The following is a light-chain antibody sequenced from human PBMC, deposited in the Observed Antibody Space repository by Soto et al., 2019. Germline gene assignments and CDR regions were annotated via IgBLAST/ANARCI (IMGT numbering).Light chain of an antibody. J-gene: IGKJ3*01. CDR3: QQRSNWPS. CDR1: QSVSSY. Sequence: ENVLTQSPATLSLSPGERATLSCRASQSVSSYLAWYQQKPGQAPRLLIYDASNRATGIPARFSGRGSGTDFTLTISSLEPEDFAVYYCQQRSNWPSFGPGTKVDIK. V-gene: IGKV3-11*01. CDR2: DAS.